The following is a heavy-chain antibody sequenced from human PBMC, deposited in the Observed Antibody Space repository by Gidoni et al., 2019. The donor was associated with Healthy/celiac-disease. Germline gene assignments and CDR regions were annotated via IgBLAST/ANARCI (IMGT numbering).Heavy chain of an antibody. D-gene: IGHD3-16*02. Sequence: QVQLVQSGAEVKKPGASVKVSCKASGYTFTSYGISWVRQAPGQGLEWMGWISAYNGNTNYAQKLQGRVTMTTDTSTSTAYMELRSLRSDDTAVYYCARVMLTFGGFIDITSNFDYWGQGTLVTVAS. CDR1: GYTFTSYG. J-gene: IGHJ4*02. CDR2: ISAYNGNT. V-gene: IGHV1-18*01. CDR3: ARVMLTFGGFIDITSNFDY.